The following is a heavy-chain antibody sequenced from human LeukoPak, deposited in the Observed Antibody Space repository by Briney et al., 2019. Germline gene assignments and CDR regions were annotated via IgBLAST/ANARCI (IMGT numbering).Heavy chain of an antibody. Sequence: ASVKVSCKASGYSFTDYYLHWVRQAPGQGLEWMGWINPNSGATDYAQNFQGRVTMTRDTSISTAYMEVSRLRSDDTAVYYCARVSSVTDLDYWGQGTLVTVSS. J-gene: IGHJ4*02. V-gene: IGHV1-2*02. CDR1: GYSFTDYY. D-gene: IGHD3-22*01. CDR3: ARVSSVTDLDY. CDR2: INPNSGAT.